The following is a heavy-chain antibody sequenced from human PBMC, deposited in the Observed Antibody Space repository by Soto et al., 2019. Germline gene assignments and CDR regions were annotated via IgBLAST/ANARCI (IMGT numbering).Heavy chain of an antibody. CDR1: SNAW. CDR2: IKSKTDGGTT. CDR3: TTALMITFGGVIVSHFDY. D-gene: IGHD3-16*02. V-gene: IGHV3-15*07. J-gene: IGHJ4*02. Sequence: SNAWMKWVRQAPGKGLEWVGRIKSKTDGGTTDYAAPVKGRFTISRDDSKNTLYLQMNSLKTEDTAVYYCTTALMITFGGVIVSHFDYWGQGTLVTVSS.